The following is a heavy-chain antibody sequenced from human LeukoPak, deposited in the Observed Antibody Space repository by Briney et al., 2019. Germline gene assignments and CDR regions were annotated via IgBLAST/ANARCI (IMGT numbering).Heavy chain of an antibody. D-gene: IGHD3-10*01. Sequence: GSLRLSCAASGFTFSSYWMSWVRQAPGKGLEWVANIKQDGSEKYYVDSVKGRFTISRDNAKNSLYLQMNSLRAEDTAVYYCAMKRAPWFGEPFDPWGQGTLVTVSS. CDR2: IKQDGSEK. CDR3: AMKRAPWFGEPFDP. CDR1: GFTFSSYW. V-gene: IGHV3-7*01. J-gene: IGHJ5*02.